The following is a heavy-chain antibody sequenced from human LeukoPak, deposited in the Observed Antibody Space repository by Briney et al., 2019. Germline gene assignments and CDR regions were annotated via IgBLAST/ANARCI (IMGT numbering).Heavy chain of an antibody. D-gene: IGHD4-17*01. CDR2: INPSGGST. J-gene: IGHJ6*02. Sequence: ASAKVSCKASGYTFTSYYMHWVRQAPGQGLEWMGIINPSGGSTSYAQKFQGRVTMTRDTSTSTVYMELSSLRSEDTAVYYCAREEGSTVTGSPYYYYYGMDVWGQGTTVTVSS. V-gene: IGHV1-46*01. CDR1: GYTFTSYY. CDR3: AREEGSTVTGSPYYYYYGMDV.